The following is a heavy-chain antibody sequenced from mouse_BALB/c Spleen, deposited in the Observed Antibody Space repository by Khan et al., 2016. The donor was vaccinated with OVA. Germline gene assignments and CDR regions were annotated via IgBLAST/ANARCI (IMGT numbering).Heavy chain of an antibody. D-gene: IGHD3-1*01. CDR2: ISPGSGNT. V-gene: IGHV1-77*01. J-gene: IGHJ3*01. CDR3: AREWGYWFPY. Sequence: QVQLKQSGTELARPGASVKLSCKASGYIFIDYNINWVKQRTGKGLEWIGEISPGSGNTYYNEKFKGKATLTADKSSSTAYMQLSSLTSEDSAVNFCAREWGYWFPYWGQGTLVTVSA. CDR1: GYIFIDYN.